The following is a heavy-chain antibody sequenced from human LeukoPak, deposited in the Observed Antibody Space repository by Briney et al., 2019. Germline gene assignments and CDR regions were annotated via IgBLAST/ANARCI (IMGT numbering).Heavy chain of an antibody. CDR1: GYTFTGYY. V-gene: IGHV1-2*02. D-gene: IGHD2-2*01. CDR2: INPNSGGT. CDR3: ARVLAVVVVPAATFPGGPMDV. Sequence: GASVKVSCKASGYTFTGYYMHWVRQAPGQGLEWMGWINPNSGGTNYAQKFQGRVTTTRDTSISTAYMELSRLRSDDTAVYYCARVLAVVVVPAATFPGGPMDVWGQGTTVTVSS. J-gene: IGHJ6*02.